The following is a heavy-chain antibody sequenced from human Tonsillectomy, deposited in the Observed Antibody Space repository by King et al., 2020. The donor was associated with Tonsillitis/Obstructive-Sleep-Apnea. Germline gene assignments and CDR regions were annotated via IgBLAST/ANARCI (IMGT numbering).Heavy chain of an antibody. V-gene: IGHV1-18*01. Sequence: QVQLVESGAEVKTPGASVKLSCKASGYTFISYRISWVRQAPGQGLEWMGWISGYNGNTNYAQKFQGRVTMTTDTSTSTAYMELRSLRSDDAAVYYCARGVLEYHYESSCYSHRNWFDPWGQGTLVTVSS. CDR2: ISGYNGNT. J-gene: IGHJ5*02. CDR1: GYTFISYR. D-gene: IGHD3-22*01. CDR3: ARGVLEYHYESSCYSHRNWFDP.